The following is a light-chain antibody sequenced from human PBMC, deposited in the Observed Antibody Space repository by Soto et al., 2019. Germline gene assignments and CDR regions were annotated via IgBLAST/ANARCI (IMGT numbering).Light chain of an antibody. CDR1: QNIKNW. V-gene: IGKV1-5*03. Sequence: DIQMTQSPSILSASVGDRVTIACRASQNIKNWLAWYQQKPGKVPKLLIYTASTLESGVPSRFSGSGSGTEFTLTISSLQPDDFATYYCQQYNSYSRGTFGQGTKVEIK. CDR2: TAS. J-gene: IGKJ1*01. CDR3: QQYNSYSRGT.